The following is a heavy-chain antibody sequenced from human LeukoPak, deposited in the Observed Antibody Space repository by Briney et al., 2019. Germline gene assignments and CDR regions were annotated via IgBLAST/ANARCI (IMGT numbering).Heavy chain of an antibody. D-gene: IGHD1-14*01. CDR3: ASWGTPTTKTKYYHYYYMDV. V-gene: IGHV4-59*01. CDR2: IYYSGST. J-gene: IGHJ6*03. CDR1: GGSISSYY. Sequence: SETLSLTCTVSGGSISSYYWSWIRQPPGKGLEWIGYIYYSGSTNYNPSLKSRVTISVDTSKNQFSLKLSSVTAADTAVYYCASWGTPTTKTKYYHYYYMDVWGKGTTVTVSS.